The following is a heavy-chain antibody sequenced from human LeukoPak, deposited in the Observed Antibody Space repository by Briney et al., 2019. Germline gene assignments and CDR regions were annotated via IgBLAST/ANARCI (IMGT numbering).Heavy chain of an antibody. V-gene: IGHV4-31*03. J-gene: IGHJ5*02. Sequence: SETLSLTCTVSGGSISSGGYYWSWIRQHPGKGLEWIGYIYYSGSTYYNPSLKSRVTISVDTSKNQFSLKLSSVTAADTAVYYCGRYSSSTSCYGYNWFDPWGQGTLVTVSS. CDR3: GRYSSSTSCYGYNWFDP. CDR1: GGSISSGGYY. CDR2: IYYSGST. D-gene: IGHD2-2*01.